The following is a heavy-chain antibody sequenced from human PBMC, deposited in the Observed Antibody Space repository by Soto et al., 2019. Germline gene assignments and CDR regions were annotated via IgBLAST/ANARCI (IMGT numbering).Heavy chain of an antibody. J-gene: IGHJ4*02. CDR3: ARAIVATIDCSYFDY. CDR1: GFTFSSYA. V-gene: IGHV3-30-3*01. CDR2: ISYDGSNK. D-gene: IGHD5-12*01. Sequence: PWGSLRLSCAASGFTFSSYAMHWVLQAPGKGLEWVAVISYDGSNKYYADSVKGRFTISRDNSKNTLYLQMNSLRAEDTAVYYCARAIVATIDCSYFDYWGQGTLVTVSS.